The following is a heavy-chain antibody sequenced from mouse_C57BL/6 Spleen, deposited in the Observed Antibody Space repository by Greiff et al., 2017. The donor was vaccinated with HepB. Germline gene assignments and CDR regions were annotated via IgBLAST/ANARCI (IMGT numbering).Heavy chain of an antibody. J-gene: IGHJ1*03. V-gene: IGHV5-12*01. D-gene: IGHD2-3*01. Sequence: EVKLVESGGGLVQPGGSLKLSCAASGFTFSDYYMYWVRQTPEKRLEWVAYISNGGGSTYYPDTVKGRFTISRDNAKNTLYLQMSRLKSEDTAMYYCARHGGYYAYFDVWGTGTTVTVSS. CDR1: GFTFSDYY. CDR3: ARHGGYYAYFDV. CDR2: ISNGGGST.